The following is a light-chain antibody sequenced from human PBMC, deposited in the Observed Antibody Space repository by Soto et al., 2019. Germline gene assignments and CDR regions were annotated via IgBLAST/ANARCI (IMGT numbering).Light chain of an antibody. CDR1: QSVRSSD. CDR2: GAS. Sequence: IEMKQSSAPLSVSPGEGATLSGRASQSVRSSDLAWYQQKPGQAPRLLIYGASSRAPGIPDRFGGSGSVTDFTLTLRALESEESAAYYCQRHVATLGQGTKVDI. V-gene: IGKV3-20*01. CDR3: QRHVAT. J-gene: IGKJ1*01.